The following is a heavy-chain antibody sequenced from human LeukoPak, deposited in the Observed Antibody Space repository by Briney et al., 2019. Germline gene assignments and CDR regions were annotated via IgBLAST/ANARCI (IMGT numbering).Heavy chain of an antibody. D-gene: IGHD2-8*01. V-gene: IGHV3-23*01. CDR1: GFTFSSYW. CDR2: ISGSGGST. Sequence: QTGGSLRLSCAASGFTFSSYWMSWVRQAPGEGLEWVSAISGSGGSTYYADSVKGRFTISRDNSKNTLYLQMNSLRAEDTAVYYCAKDRGGCTNGVCPFDYWGQGTLVTVSS. J-gene: IGHJ4*02. CDR3: AKDRGGCTNGVCPFDY.